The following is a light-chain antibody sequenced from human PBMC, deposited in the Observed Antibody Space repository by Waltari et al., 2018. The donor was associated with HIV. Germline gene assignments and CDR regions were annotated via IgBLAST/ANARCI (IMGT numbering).Light chain of an antibody. CDR1: RDVRNW. Sequence: DIQMTQTPSILSASVGDRVTITCRASRDVRNWLAWYQQKPGKAPKLLIYKVSSLESGVPSRFSGSGSGTEFTLTINSLQPDDFATYYCQQFNYYWTFGQGTKVEVK. V-gene: IGKV1-5*03. CDR2: KVS. CDR3: QQFNYYWT. J-gene: IGKJ1*01.